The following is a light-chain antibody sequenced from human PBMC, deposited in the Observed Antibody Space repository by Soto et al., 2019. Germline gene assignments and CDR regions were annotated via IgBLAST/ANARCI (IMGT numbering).Light chain of an antibody. Sequence: EVFLTQSPATLSLSPGETATLSCRASQSVNNYLAWYQQRPGQAPRLLIYDALNRATGIPARFSGSGSGTDFTLTISSLEPEDFAVYYCQQRGNWPPITFGQGTRLEIK. V-gene: IGKV3-11*01. CDR2: DAL. CDR3: QQRGNWPPIT. CDR1: QSVNNY. J-gene: IGKJ5*01.